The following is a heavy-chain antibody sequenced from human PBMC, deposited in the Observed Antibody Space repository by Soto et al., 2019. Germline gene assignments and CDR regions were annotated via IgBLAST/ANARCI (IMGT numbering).Heavy chain of an antibody. V-gene: IGHV3-30*18. J-gene: IGHJ3*01. Sequence: QALLVESGGGVVQSGTSLRLSCEASGFTFRSHAMHWVRRTPGKGLEWVAVISYDATIQSYADSVKGRFTISRDNSDNTLFLQVHGLRVDDTAVYFCAKLVESGDSFDLWGPGTVVTVSS. CDR1: GFTFRSHA. CDR3: AKLVESGDSFDL. D-gene: IGHD3-10*01. CDR2: ISYDATIQ.